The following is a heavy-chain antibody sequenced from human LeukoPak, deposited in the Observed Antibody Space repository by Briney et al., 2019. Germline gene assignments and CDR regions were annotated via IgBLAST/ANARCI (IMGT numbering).Heavy chain of an antibody. CDR2: IKQTGSEK. Sequence: GGSLKLSCAASGFTFSGSAMHWVRQAPGQGLEWVANIKQTGSEKYYVDSVKGRFTISRDDAKNSLYLQMNSLRVEDTAVYYCARTGHSSGWSAYFDYWGQGTLVTVSS. J-gene: IGHJ4*02. CDR3: ARTGHSSGWSAYFDY. CDR1: GFTFSGSA. D-gene: IGHD6-19*01. V-gene: IGHV3-7*01.